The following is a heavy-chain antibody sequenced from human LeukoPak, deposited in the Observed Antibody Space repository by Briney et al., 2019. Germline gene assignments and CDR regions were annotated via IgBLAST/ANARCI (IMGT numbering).Heavy chain of an antibody. CDR2: IWKDGSNK. D-gene: IGHD5-12*01. CDR1: GFTFSSYG. J-gene: IGHJ4*02. Sequence: GGSLRLSCAASGFTFSSYGMHWVRQAPGKGLEWVAVIWKDGSNKYYAYSVKGRFTISRDNYKNPLYLQMNSLRAEDTAVYCCARGWLPYRGPFDYWGQGTLVTVSS. CDR3: ARGWLPYRGPFDY. V-gene: IGHV3-33*01.